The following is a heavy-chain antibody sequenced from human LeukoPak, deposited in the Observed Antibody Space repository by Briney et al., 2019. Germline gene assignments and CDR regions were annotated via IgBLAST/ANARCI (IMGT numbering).Heavy chain of an antibody. D-gene: IGHD3-9*01. CDR3: ANGTYDILTGYYDY. Sequence: SETLSLTCTVSGGSISSYYWSWIRQPAGKGLEWIGRIYASGSINYNPSLKSRVTMSVDTSKNQLSLKLTSVTAADTAVYYCANGTYDILTGYYDYWGQGTLVTVSS. J-gene: IGHJ4*02. CDR2: IYASGSI. V-gene: IGHV4-4*07. CDR1: GGSISSYY.